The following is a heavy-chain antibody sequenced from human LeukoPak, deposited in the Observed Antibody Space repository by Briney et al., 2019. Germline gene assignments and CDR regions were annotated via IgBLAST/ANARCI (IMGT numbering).Heavy chain of an antibody. D-gene: IGHD2-21*01. J-gene: IGHJ5*02. CDR3: ARDDVVVGWFDP. V-gene: IGHV4-59*01. Sequence: SETLSLTCTVSGGSISSYYWSWIRQPPGKGLEWIGYIYYSGSTNYNPSLKSRVTISVDTSKNQFSLKLSSVTAADTAVYYCARDDVVVGWFDPWGQGTLVTVSS. CDR1: GGSISSYY. CDR2: IYYSGST.